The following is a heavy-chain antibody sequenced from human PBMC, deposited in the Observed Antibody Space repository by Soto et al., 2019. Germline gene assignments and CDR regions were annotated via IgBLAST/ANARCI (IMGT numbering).Heavy chain of an antibody. CDR1: GGSISSGGYY. CDR2: IYYSGST. J-gene: IGHJ5*02. Sequence: PSETLSLTCTVSGGSISSGGYYWSWIRQHPGKGLEWIGYIYYSGSTYYNTSLKRRFSISVDTSKNQFSLQLSSVTVADTAVYYCARERPDGARLDPWGQGTLVTVSS. D-gene: IGHD6-6*01. V-gene: IGHV4-30-4*08. CDR3: ARERPDGARLDP.